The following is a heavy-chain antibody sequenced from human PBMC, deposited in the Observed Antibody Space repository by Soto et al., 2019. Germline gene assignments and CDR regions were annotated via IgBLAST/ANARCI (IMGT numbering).Heavy chain of an antibody. CDR2: ISAYTDDP. J-gene: IGHJ5*02. V-gene: IGHV1-18*01. CDR1: GNTFTNFG. CDR3: ARVIAGAGAWYDP. D-gene: IGHD6-13*01. Sequence: QGQLVQSGAEVKKPGASVKVSCTASGNTFTNFGVTWVRQAPGQGLEWIWWISAYTDDPNCVKKFQGRVTMTIHTTTNTSYLDMRSLTSNNTAVYYCARVIAGAGAWYDPWGQVTLVTVST.